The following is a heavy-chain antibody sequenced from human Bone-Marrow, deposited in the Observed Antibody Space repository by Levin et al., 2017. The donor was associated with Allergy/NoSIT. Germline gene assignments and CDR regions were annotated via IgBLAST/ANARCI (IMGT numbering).Heavy chain of an antibody. Sequence: GGSLRLSCAASGFTFNDYYMSWLRQAPGKGLEWVSHISGSSSTIYYADSVKGRFTISRDNAKNSRYLQMNSLRAEDTAVYYCTRSNWGAEDGGEGTLVTVSS. CDR1: GFTFNDYY. CDR3: TRSNWGAED. D-gene: IGHD7-27*01. V-gene: IGHV3-11*01. CDR2: ISGSSSTI. J-gene: IGHJ4*02.